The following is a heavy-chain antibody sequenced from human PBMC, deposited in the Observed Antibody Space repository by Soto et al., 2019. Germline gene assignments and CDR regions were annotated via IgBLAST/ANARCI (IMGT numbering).Heavy chain of an antibody. CDR3: ARDQGYSSGWYVFDY. CDR1: GYTFTGYY. V-gene: IGHV1-2*02. Sequence: VASVKVSCKASGYTFTGYYMHWVRQAPGQGLEWMGWINPNSGGTNYAQKFQGRVTMTRDTSISTAYMELSRLRSDDTAVYYCARDQGYSSGWYVFDYWGQGTLVTVSS. CDR2: INPNSGGT. J-gene: IGHJ4*02. D-gene: IGHD6-19*01.